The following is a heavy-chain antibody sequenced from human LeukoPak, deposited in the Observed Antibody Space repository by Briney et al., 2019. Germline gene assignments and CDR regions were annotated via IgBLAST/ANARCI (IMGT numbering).Heavy chain of an antibody. CDR2: ISGSGGST. CDR3: AKDATSSWHQNWFDP. V-gene: IGHV3-23*01. D-gene: IGHD6-13*01. CDR1: GFTFGSYG. J-gene: IGHJ5*02. Sequence: QPGGSLRLSCVASGFTFGSYGMSWARQAPGKGLEWVSIISGSGGSTYYADSVKGRFTISRDNSKDTVYLQMNSLRAEDTAVYYCAKDATSSWHQNWFDPWGQGTLVTVSS.